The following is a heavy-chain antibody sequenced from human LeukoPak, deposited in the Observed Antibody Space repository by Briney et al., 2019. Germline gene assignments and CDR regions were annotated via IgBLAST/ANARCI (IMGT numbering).Heavy chain of an antibody. J-gene: IGHJ4*02. CDR2: IYPRDGST. CDR3: ARDQEGVDY. CDR1: GYTFTSNY. V-gene: IGHV1-46*01. Sequence: VASVKVSCRASGYTFTSNYIHWVRQAPGQGLEWMGMIYPRDGSTSYAQKFQGRVTVTRDTSTSTVHMELSGLRSDDTAVYYCARDQEGVDYWGQGTLVTVSS.